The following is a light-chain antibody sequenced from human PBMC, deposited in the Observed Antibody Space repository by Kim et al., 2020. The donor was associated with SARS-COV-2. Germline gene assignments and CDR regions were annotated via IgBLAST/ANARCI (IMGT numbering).Light chain of an antibody. Sequence: SPGERATLSCRASQSGSSSYLAWYQQKPGQAPRLLMYDASSRATGISDRFSGSGSGTDFTLTISRLEPEDFAVYYCQQYGSLPWTFGQGTKVDIK. CDR3: QQYGSLPWT. CDR2: DAS. CDR1: QSGSSSY. V-gene: IGKV3-20*01. J-gene: IGKJ1*01.